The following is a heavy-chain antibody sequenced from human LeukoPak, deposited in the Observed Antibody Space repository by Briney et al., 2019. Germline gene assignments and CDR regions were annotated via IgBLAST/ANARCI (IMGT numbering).Heavy chain of an antibody. J-gene: IGHJ5*02. V-gene: IGHV4-59*01. Sequence: SETLSLTCTVSGGSISSYYWSWIRQPPGKGLEWIGYVYYSGSSHYNPSLKSRVTISLDTSKNQFSLQLTSVTAAGTAVYYCAREYNWFDPWGQGTLVTVSS. CDR1: GGSISSYY. CDR2: VYYSGSS. CDR3: AREYNWFDP.